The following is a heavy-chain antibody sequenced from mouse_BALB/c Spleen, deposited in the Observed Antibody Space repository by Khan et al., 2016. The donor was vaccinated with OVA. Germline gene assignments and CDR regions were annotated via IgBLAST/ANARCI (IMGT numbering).Heavy chain of an antibody. V-gene: IGHV3-2*02. CDR2: ISYSGNT. CDR1: GYSITSDYA. CDR3: ARVYGEDFDY. J-gene: IGHJ2*01. D-gene: IGHD2-10*02. Sequence: EVQLVESGPGLVKPSQSLSLTCTVTGYSITSDYAWNWIRQFPGNKLEWMGYISYSGNTKYNPFLKSRISVTRDTSKNPFFLQLNSVTTEDSATYYCARVYGEDFDYWGQGTTLTVSS.